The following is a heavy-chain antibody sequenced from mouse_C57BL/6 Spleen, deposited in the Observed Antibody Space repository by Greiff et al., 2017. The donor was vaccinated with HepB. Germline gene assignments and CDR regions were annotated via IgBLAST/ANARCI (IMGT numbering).Heavy chain of an antibody. CDR2: INPYNGGT. Sequence: VQLQQSGPVLVKPGASVKMSCKASGYTFTDYYMNWVKQSHGKSLEWIGVINPYNGGTSYNQKFKGKATLTVDKSSSTAYMELNSLTSEDSAVYYCARRESATEYFDYWGQGTTLTVSS. V-gene: IGHV1-19*01. CDR1: GYTFTDYY. CDR3: ARRESATEYFDY. J-gene: IGHJ2*01.